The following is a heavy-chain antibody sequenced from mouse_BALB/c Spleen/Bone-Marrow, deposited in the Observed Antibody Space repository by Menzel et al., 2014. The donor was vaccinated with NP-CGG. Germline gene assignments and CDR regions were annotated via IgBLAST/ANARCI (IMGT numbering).Heavy chain of an antibody. CDR3: ARWYRDPHFAMDY. V-gene: IGHV1-80*01. J-gene: IGHJ4*01. Sequence: VQLQQSGAELVRPGSSVKISCKASGYAFSSYWMNWVKQRPGQGLEWIGRIYPGDGDTNYNGNFKDKATLTVDRSSSTAFMQLSSLTSEDSAVYFCARWYRDPHFAMDYWGPGTSVTVSS. D-gene: IGHD2-14*01. CDR1: GYAFSSYW. CDR2: IYPGDGDT.